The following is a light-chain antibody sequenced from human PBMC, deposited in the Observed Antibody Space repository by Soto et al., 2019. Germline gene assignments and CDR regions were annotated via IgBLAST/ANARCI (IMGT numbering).Light chain of an antibody. CDR3: QQYASSGT. J-gene: IGKJ1*01. CDR1: QSVSSTF. CDR2: GAS. V-gene: IGKV3-20*01. Sequence: EIVLTQSPGSLSLSPGERATLSCRASQSVSSTFFAWYQLTPGQAPRLLIYGASNRATGIPDRFSGSGSGTDFTLTISRLEPEDIAVYYCQQYASSGTFGQGTKVEIK.